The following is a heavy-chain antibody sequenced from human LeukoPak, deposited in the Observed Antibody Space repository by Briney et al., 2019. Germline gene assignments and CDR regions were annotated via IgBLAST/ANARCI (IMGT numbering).Heavy chain of an antibody. CDR3: AREPTPRPGRIWGDAFDI. CDR2: IYTSGST. CDR1: GGSISSGSYY. J-gene: IGHJ3*02. V-gene: IGHV4-61*02. D-gene: IGHD2-15*01. Sequence: PSETLSLTCTVSGGSISSGSYYWSWIRQPAGKGLEWIGRIYTSGSTNYNPSLKSRVTISVDTSKNQFSLKLSSVTAADTAVYYCAREPTPRPGRIWGDAFDIWGQGTMVTVSS.